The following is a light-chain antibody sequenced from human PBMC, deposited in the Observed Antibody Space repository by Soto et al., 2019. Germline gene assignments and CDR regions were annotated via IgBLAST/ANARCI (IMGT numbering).Light chain of an antibody. V-gene: IGKV4-1*01. J-gene: IGKJ1*01. CDR2: WAS. CDR3: QQYYSSPRT. CDR1: QTVLYSSNNKNC. Sequence: DIVLTQSPDSLAGSLGERATINCKSSQTVLYSSNNKNCLAWYQQKPGQPPKLLIYWASTRESGVPDRFSGSGSGTDFTLTITSLQAEDVAVYYCQQYYSSPRTFGQGTKVDIK.